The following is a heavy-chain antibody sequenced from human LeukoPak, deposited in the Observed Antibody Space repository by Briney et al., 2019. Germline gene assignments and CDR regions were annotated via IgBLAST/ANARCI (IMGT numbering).Heavy chain of an antibody. Sequence: PWASVKVSCKASGYTFTSYGISWVRQAPGQGLEWMGWISAYNGNTNYAQKLQGRVTMTTDTSTSTAYMELRSLRSDDTAVYYCARGYSSGWYLVAFDIWGQGTMVTVSS. CDR1: GYTFTSYG. V-gene: IGHV1-18*01. CDR2: ISAYNGNT. D-gene: IGHD6-19*01. J-gene: IGHJ3*02. CDR3: ARGYSSGWYLVAFDI.